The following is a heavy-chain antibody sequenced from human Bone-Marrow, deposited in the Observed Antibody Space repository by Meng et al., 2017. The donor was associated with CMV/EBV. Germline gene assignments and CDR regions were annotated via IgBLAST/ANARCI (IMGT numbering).Heavy chain of an antibody. Sequence: ASVKVSCKASGYTFASYDINWVRQATGQGLEWMGWMNPNSGNTGYSQKFQGRVTMTRDTSISTAYMELSSLRSEDTAVYYCARSYSNYDGWFDPWGQGTLVTVSS. D-gene: IGHD4-11*01. CDR2: MNPNSGNT. CDR3: ARSYSNYDGWFDP. V-gene: IGHV1-8*01. CDR1: GYTFASYD. J-gene: IGHJ5*02.